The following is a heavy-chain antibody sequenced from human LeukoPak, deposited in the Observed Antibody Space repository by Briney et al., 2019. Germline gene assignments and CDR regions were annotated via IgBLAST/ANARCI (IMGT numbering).Heavy chain of an antibody. CDR1: GFTFSSYA. CDR3: AKSFGSPYYFDY. D-gene: IGHD3-10*01. CDR2: ISGGGGST. V-gene: IGHV3-23*01. J-gene: IGHJ4*02. Sequence: PGGSLRLSCAASGFTFSSYAMSWVRQAPGKGLEWVSAISGGGGSTYYADSVKGRFTISRDNSKNTLYLQMNSLRAEDTAVYYCAKSFGSPYYFDYWGQGTLVTVSS.